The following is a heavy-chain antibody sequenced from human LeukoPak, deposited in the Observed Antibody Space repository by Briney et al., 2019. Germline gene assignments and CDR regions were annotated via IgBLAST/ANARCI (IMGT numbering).Heavy chain of an antibody. J-gene: IGHJ6*02. D-gene: IGHD6-19*01. V-gene: IGHV3-48*01. CDR2: ISSSSSTI. CDR1: GFTFSSYS. Sequence: GGSLRLSCAASGFTFSSYSMNWVRQAPGKGLEWVSYISSSSSTIYYADSLKGRFTISRDNAKNSLYLQMNSLRAEDTAVYYCERGEQWLTPSPHGMDVWGQGTTVTVSS. CDR3: ERGEQWLTPSPHGMDV.